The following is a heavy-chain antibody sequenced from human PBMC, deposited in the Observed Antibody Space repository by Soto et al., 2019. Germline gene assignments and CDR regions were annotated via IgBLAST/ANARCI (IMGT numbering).Heavy chain of an antibody. V-gene: IGHV3-21*01. CDR3: ARVVDYYDPYYYYGMDV. D-gene: IGHD3-22*01. J-gene: IGHJ6*02. Sequence: EVQLVESGGGRAKPGGSLRLSFAASGFTFSSYSMNWVRQAPGKGLKWVSSISSSSSYIYYADSVKGRFTISRDNAKNSLYLQMNSLRAEDTAVYYCARVVDYYDPYYYYGMDVWGQGTTVTVSS. CDR2: ISSSSSYI. CDR1: GFTFSSYS.